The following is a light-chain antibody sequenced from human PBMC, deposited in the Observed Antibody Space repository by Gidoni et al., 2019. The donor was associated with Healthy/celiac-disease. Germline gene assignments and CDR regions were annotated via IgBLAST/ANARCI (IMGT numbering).Light chain of an antibody. J-gene: IGLJ3*02. CDR3: CSYAGRSTWV. Sequence: SALTQPASMSVSPGQSLTISRTGTSRDFGRYNHVPWYQHHPGTAPKIRIDEVSKRPSGVSTRFSGSNAGHSASLSISVLQSEDEADYFCCSYAGRSTWVCGGGTKLSVL. V-gene: IGLV2-23*02. CDR2: EVS. CDR1: SRDFGRYNH.